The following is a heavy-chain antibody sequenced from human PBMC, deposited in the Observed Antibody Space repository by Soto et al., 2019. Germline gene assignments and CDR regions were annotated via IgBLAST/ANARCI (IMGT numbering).Heavy chain of an antibody. CDR1: GGSIGSSSYY. V-gene: IGHV4-39*01. CDR2: IYYSGST. D-gene: IGHD4-17*01. Sequence: SETLSLTCTVSGGSIGSSSYYWGWIRQPPGKGLEWIGSIYYSGSTYYNPSLKSRVTISVDTSKNQFSLKLSSVTAADTAVYYCARSTSYGGNLDYWGQGTLVTVSS. CDR3: ARSTSYGGNLDY. J-gene: IGHJ4*02.